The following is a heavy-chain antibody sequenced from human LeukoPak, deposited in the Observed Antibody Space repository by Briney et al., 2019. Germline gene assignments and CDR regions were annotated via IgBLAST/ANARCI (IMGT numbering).Heavy chain of an antibody. D-gene: IGHD6-19*01. CDR2: INSDGSST. Sequence: PGGSLRLSCAASGFTFSSYWMHWVRQAPGKGLVWFSRINSDGSSTSYADSAKGRFTISRDNSKNTLYLQMNSLRAEDTAVYYCARECSSAWDRGVCLRYWGQGTLVTVSS. CDR1: GFTFSSYW. J-gene: IGHJ4*02. V-gene: IGHV3-74*01. CDR3: ARECSSAWDRGVCLRY.